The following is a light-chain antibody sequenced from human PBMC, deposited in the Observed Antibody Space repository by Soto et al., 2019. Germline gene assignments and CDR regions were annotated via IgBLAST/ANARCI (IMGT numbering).Light chain of an antibody. CDR3: QHYNSYSEA. J-gene: IGKJ1*01. CDR1: QTISSW. CDR2: KAS. V-gene: IGKV1-5*03. Sequence: IQMSQSPSTLSGYVGDRVTITCRASQTISSWLAWYQQKPGKAPKLLIYKASTLKSGVPSRFSGSGSGTEFTLTISSLQPDDFATYYCQHYNSYSEAFGQGAKADIK.